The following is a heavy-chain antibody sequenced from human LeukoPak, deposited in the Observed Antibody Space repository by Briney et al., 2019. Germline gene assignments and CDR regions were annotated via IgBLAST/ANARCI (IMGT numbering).Heavy chain of an antibody. CDR3: ARDKVVGATYFDY. Sequence: GGSLRLSCAASGFTFSSYGMHWVRQAPGKGLEWVAVISYDGSNKYYADSVKGRFTISRDNSKNTLYLQMNSLRAEDAAVYYCARDKVVGATYFDYWGQGTLVTVSS. V-gene: IGHV3-30*03. J-gene: IGHJ4*02. CDR1: GFTFSSYG. CDR2: ISYDGSNK. D-gene: IGHD2-15*01.